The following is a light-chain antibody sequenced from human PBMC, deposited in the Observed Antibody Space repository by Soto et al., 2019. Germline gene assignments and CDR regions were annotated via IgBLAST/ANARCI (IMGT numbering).Light chain of an antibody. J-gene: IGKJ2*01. CDR3: QQYNSYSFT. CDR1: QSISNW. CDR2: KAS. Sequence: IQMTQSTSTLPASVGDRVTITCRASQSISNWLAWYQQKPGKAPKLLIYKASSLESGVPSRFSGSGSGTEFTLTISSLQPDDFATYYCQQYNSYSFTFGQGTKLEIK. V-gene: IGKV1-5*03.